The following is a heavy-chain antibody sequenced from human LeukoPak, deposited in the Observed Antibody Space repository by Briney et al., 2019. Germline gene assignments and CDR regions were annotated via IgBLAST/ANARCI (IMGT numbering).Heavy chain of an antibody. V-gene: IGHV1-2*02. Sequence: ASVKVSCKASGYTFTGYYMHWVRQAPGQGLEWMGWINPNSGGTNYAQKFQGRVTMTRDTSISTAYMELSRLRSDDTAVYYCARGKRDTIFGVVIIRYAFDIWGQGTMVTVSS. J-gene: IGHJ3*02. D-gene: IGHD3-3*01. CDR3: ARGKRDTIFGVVIIRYAFDI. CDR2: INPNSGGT. CDR1: GYTFTGYY.